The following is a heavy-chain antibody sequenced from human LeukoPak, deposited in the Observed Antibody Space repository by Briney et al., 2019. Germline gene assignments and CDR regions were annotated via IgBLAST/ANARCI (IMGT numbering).Heavy chain of an antibody. CDR1: GFTFTNYW. CDR3: ASASSHRIAAGGDY. D-gene: IGHD6-13*01. V-gene: IGHV3-74*01. J-gene: IGHJ4*01. CDR2: ISTDGSTR. Sequence: GGSLRLSCAASGFTFTNYWMHWVRHGQGKGLVWVSRISTDGSTRHYADSVKGRFTISRDNSKNMVYLQMNSLRAEDTAVYYCASASSHRIAAGGDYWGHGTLVTVSS.